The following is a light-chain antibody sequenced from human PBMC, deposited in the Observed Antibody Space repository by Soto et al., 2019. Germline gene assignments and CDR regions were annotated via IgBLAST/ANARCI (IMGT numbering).Light chain of an antibody. CDR1: SSDIGGYNY. CDR2: EVS. V-gene: IGLV2-8*01. CDR3: ATYAVSNVV. Sequence: QSALTQPPSASGSPGQSVTISCTGTSSDIGGYNYISWYQQHPGKAPKPMIYEVSKRPSGVPDRFSASKSGNTASLTVSGLQAEDEADYYCATYAVSNVVFGGGTKLTVL. J-gene: IGLJ2*01.